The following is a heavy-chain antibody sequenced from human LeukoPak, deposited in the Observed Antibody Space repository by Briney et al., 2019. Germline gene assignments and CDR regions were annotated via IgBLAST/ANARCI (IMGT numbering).Heavy chain of an antibody. D-gene: IGHD4/OR15-4a*01. CDR2: INHSGST. V-gene: IGHV4-34*01. CDR3: TRSGLTGMRKYARADYYYYGMDV. Sequence: SETLSLTCAVYGGSFSGYYWSWIRQPPGKGLEWIGGINHSGSTNYNPSLKSRVTISVDTSKNQFSLKLNSVTAADTAVYYCTRSGLTGMRKYARADYYYYGMDVWGQGTAVTVPS. J-gene: IGHJ6*02. CDR1: GGSFSGYY.